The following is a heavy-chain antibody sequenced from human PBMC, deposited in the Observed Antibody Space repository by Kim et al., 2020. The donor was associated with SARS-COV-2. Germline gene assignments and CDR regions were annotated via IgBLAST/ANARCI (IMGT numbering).Heavy chain of an antibody. D-gene: IGHD6-25*01. V-gene: IGHV3-7*01. Sequence: KFYVESVKGRFTISRDNAKNSLYLQMNSLRSEDTAVYYCARAGYTSAWDYWGQGALVTVSS. CDR2: K. CDR3: ARAGYTSAWDY. J-gene: IGHJ4*02.